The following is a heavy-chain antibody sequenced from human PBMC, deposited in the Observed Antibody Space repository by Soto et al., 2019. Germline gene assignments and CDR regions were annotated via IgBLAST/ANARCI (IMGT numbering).Heavy chain of an antibody. CDR1: GFTFSSYG. Sequence: GESLKISCAASGFTFSSYGMHWVRQAPGKGLEWVAVISYDGSNKYYADSVKGRFTISRDNSKNTLYLQMNSLRAEDTAVYYCAKDGAITGTTSGHWFDPWGQGTLVTVSS. V-gene: IGHV3-30*18. J-gene: IGHJ5*02. CDR3: AKDGAITGTTSGHWFDP. CDR2: ISYDGSNK. D-gene: IGHD1-7*01.